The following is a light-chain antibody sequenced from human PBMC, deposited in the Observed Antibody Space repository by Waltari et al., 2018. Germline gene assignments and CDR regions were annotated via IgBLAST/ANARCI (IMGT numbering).Light chain of an antibody. Sequence: DIQTNQSPSTLSASVGDTVTITWRASQSISSWLAWYQQKPGNAPKLLIYKATNLVTGVPSRITGSGSGTEFTLTIRSLQLDDFATYYCQHYYSYPWTFGQGTKVEIK. J-gene: IGKJ1*01. CDR1: QSISSW. CDR3: QHYYSYPWT. V-gene: IGKV1-5*03. CDR2: KAT.